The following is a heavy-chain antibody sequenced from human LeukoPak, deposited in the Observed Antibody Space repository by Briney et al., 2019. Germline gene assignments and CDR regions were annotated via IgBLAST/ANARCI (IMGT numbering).Heavy chain of an antibody. CDR2: ISYDGSNK. CDR3: EASVVTAIGAFDI. CDR1: GFTFSSYA. D-gene: IGHD2-21*02. J-gene: IGHJ3*02. V-gene: IGHV3-30-3*01. Sequence: GGSLRLSCAASGFTFSSYAMHWVRQAPGKGLEWVAVISYDGSNKYYADSVKGRFTISRDNSKNTPYLQMNSLRAEDTAVYYCEASVVTAIGAFDIWGQGTMVTVSS.